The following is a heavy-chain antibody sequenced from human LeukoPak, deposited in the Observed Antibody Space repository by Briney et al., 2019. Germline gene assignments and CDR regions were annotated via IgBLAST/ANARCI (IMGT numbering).Heavy chain of an antibody. V-gene: IGHV1-2*02. J-gene: IGHJ4*02. CDR2: INPNSGDT. CDR1: RDTFTRCA. CDR3: APSSATIGTHYFDY. D-gene: IGHD5-24*01. Sequence: ASVKVSCKASRDTFTRCAFSWVRQAPGQGLEWMGGINPNSGDTNYAQKFQGRVTMTRDTSISTAYMELSRLRSDDTAVYYCAPSSATIGTHYFDYWGQGTLVTVSS.